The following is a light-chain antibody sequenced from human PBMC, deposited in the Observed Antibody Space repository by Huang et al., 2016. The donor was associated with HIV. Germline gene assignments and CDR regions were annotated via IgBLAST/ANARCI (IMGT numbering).Light chain of an antibody. Sequence: DIVMTQSPLSLSVTLGEPAYISCKSNQILLYSNGYTYLDWYLQKPGQSPQLLIFFGADRASGVPDRFSGSGTGVDFTLTISRLEAEDVGVYYCMQGLQTPPTFGQGTKVEI. CDR1: QILLYSNGYTY. CDR3: MQGLQTPPT. J-gene: IGKJ1*01. V-gene: IGKV2-28*01. CDR2: FGA.